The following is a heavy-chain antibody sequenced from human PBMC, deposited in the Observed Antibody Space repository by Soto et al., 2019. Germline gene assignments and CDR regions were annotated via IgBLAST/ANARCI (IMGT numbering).Heavy chain of an antibody. V-gene: IGHV4-30-4*01. CDR1: GGSISSGDYY. J-gene: IGHJ6*02. Sequence: PSETLSLTCTVSGGSISSGDYYWSWIRQPPGKGLEWIGYIYYSGSTYYNPSLKSRVTISVDTSKNQFSLKLSSVTAADTAVYYCARSNYSYYDFWSGYYMNYYYYGMDVWGQGTTVTVSS. CDR3: ARSNYSYYDFWSGYYMNYYYYGMDV. D-gene: IGHD3-3*01. CDR2: IYYSGST.